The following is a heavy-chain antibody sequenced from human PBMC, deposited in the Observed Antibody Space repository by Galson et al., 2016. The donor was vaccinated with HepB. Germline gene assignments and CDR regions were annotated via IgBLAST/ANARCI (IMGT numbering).Heavy chain of an antibody. CDR1: GFTFNNYA. CDR2: ISGSGGYT. V-gene: IGHV3-23*01. J-gene: IGHJ4*02. Sequence: SLRLSCAASGFTFNNYAMNWVRQAPGKGLEWVSAISGSGGYTYYAGSVKGRFTISRVNSKNTLYLQMNSLRAEDTAVYYCAKADAYCGGDCYPSFDYWGQGTLVTVSS. CDR3: AKADAYCGGDCYPSFDY. D-gene: IGHD2-21*02.